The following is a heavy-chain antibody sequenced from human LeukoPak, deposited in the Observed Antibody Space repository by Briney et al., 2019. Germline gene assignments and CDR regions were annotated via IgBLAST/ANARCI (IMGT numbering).Heavy chain of an antibody. Sequence: PGGSLRLFCAASGFTFSIFAMLWARQPPGRGLEWVSSIFPSGGEIHYADSVRGRFTISRDNSKGTLSLQMNSLRAEDTAIYYCATYRQVLLPFESWGQGTLVTVSS. J-gene: IGHJ4*02. CDR1: GFTFSIFA. D-gene: IGHD2-8*02. V-gene: IGHV3-23*01. CDR3: ATYRQVLLPFES. CDR2: IFPSGGEI.